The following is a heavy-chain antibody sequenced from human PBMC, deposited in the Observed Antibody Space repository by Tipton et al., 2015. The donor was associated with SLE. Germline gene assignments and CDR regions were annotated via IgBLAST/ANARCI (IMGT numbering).Heavy chain of an antibody. V-gene: IGHV4-4*07. CDR2: IYTSGST. J-gene: IGHJ4*02. CDR1: GGSISSYY. CDR3: ARETSSCPLFDY. Sequence: LRLSCTVSGGSISSYYWSWIRQPAGKGLEWIGRIYTSGSTNYNPSLKSRVTMSVDTSKNQFSLKLSSVTAADTAVYYCARETSSCPLFDYWGQGTLVTVSS. D-gene: IGHD6-13*01.